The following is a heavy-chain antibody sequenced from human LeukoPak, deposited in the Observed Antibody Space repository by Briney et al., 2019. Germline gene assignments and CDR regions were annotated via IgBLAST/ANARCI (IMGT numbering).Heavy chain of an antibody. CDR3: ARDDYGSGSWNDY. J-gene: IGHJ4*02. D-gene: IGHD3-10*01. CDR2: IIWSGGST. Sequence: PGGSLGLSCAASGFTFDDYGMSWVRQAPGKGLEWVSGIIWSGGSTGYADSVKGRFTISRDNAKNSLFLQMNSLRAEDTALYYCARDDYGSGSWNDYWGQGTLVTVSS. V-gene: IGHV3-20*04. CDR1: GFTFDDYG.